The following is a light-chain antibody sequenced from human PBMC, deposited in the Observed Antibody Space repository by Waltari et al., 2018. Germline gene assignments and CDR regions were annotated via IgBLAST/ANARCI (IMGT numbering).Light chain of an antibody. CDR2: EGS. CDR3: CSSAGSSTHVV. Sequence: QSALTQPASVSGSPGQSLTISCTGTSSDVGSDNLVSWYQQHPGKAPKLMIYEGSKRPSGVSNRFSGSKSGNTASLTIAGLQAEDEADYYCCSSAGSSTHVVFGGGTKLTVL. V-gene: IGLV2-23*01. J-gene: IGLJ2*01. CDR1: SSDVGSDNL.